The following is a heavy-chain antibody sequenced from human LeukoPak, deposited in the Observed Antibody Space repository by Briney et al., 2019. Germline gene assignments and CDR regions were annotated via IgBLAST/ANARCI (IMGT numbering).Heavy chain of an antibody. CDR1: GFIFRNYA. Sequence: GGSLRLSCAASGFIFRNYAMHWVRQAPGKGLQYVSAISGSGDNTYYGNSVRGRFTISRDNSKNTLFLQMGSLRVEDTAVYYCVREERGLAIDYWGEGTLVTVSS. V-gene: IGHV3-64*01. J-gene: IGHJ4*02. CDR2: ISGSGDNT. D-gene: IGHD5-12*01. CDR3: VREERGLAIDY.